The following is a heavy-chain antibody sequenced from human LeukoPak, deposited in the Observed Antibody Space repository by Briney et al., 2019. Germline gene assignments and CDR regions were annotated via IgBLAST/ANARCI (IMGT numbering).Heavy chain of an antibody. CDR1: GFTFSSYA. D-gene: IGHD2-2*01. Sequence: GGSLRLSCEASGFTFSSYAMNWVRQAPGKGLEWVSAISGSGGSTYYADSVKGRFTISRDNSKNTLYLQMNSLRAEDTAVYYCAKDRYHSIANPGYFDYWGQGTLVTVSS. J-gene: IGHJ4*02. V-gene: IGHV3-23*01. CDR3: AKDRYHSIANPGYFDY. CDR2: ISGSGGST.